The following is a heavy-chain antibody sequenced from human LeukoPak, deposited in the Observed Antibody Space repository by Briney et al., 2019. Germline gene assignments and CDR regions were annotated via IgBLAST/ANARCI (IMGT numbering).Heavy chain of an antibody. CDR2: VFHSGST. CDR1: GGSITTYY. J-gene: IGHJ6*02. D-gene: IGHD2-15*01. V-gene: IGHV4-59*12. Sequence: SETLSLTCAVSGGSITTYYWTWIRQPPGKGLEWIGCVFHSGSTLYNPSLKTRITISVDRSKNQFSMKLSSVTAADTAVYYCARDRGRDMDVWGQGTTVTVSS. CDR3: ARDRGRDMDV.